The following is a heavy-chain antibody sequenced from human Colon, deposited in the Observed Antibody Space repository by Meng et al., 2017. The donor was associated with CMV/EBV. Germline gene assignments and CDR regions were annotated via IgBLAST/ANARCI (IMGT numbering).Heavy chain of an antibody. V-gene: IGHV3-7*03. J-gene: IGHJ4*02. CDR2: IKRDGSEK. Sequence: GESLKISCSVSGFTFSSSWMCWVRQAPGKGQEGVANIKRDGSEKYYVDPVKGRFTISRDNSKNTLYLQMNSLRADDTAVYYCAKDPWESPMGYFDSWGQGTLVTVSS. CDR3: AKDPWESPMGYFDS. D-gene: IGHD1-26*01. CDR1: GFTFSSSW.